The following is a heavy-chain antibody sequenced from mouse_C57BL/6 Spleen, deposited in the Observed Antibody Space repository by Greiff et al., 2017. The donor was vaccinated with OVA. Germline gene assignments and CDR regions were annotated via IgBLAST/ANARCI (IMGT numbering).Heavy chain of an antibody. CDR3: ARRRKGGDYYAMDY. Sequence: EVQLQQSGPELVKPGASVKISCKASGYTFTDYYMNWVKPSHGKSLEWIGDINPNNGGTSYNQKFKGKATLTVDKSSSTAYMELRSLTSEDSAVYYCARRRKGGDYYAMDYWGQGTSVTVSS. J-gene: IGHJ4*01. CDR2: INPNNGGT. V-gene: IGHV1-26*01. CDR1: GYTFTDYY.